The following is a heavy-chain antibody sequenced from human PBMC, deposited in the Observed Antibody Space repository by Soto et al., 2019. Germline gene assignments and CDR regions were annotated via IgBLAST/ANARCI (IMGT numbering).Heavy chain of an antibody. CDR3: AGGGYSSGWWIFDY. Sequence: EVQLLESGGGLVQPGGSLRLSCAASGFTFSNCAMSWVRQPPGKGLEWVSGISGSGVSTYYADSVKGRFTISRDNSKNTLYLQMNGLRAEDTAVYYCAGGGYSSGWWIFDYWGQGTLVTVSS. V-gene: IGHV3-23*01. D-gene: IGHD6-19*01. J-gene: IGHJ4*02. CDR1: GFTFSNCA. CDR2: ISGSGVST.